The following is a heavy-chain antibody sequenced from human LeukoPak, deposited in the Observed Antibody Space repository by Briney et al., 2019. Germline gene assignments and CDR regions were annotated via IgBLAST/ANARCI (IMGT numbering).Heavy chain of an antibody. Sequence: ASVKVSCKVSGYTLTELSMHWVRQAPGQGLEWMGGFDPEDDETIYAQKFQGRVTMTEDTSTDTAYMELSSLRSEDTTVYYCATHPYYYDSSGYSGHLDYWGQGTLVTVSS. CDR3: ATHPYYYDSSGYSGHLDY. V-gene: IGHV1-24*01. D-gene: IGHD3-22*01. J-gene: IGHJ4*02. CDR1: GYTLTELS. CDR2: FDPEDDET.